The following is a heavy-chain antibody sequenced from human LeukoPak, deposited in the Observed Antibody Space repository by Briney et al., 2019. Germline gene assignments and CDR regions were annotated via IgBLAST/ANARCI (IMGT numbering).Heavy chain of an antibody. CDR3: ASAPLGSSSYYYFDY. Sequence: GASVKVSCKASGYTFTTYAMHWVRQAPGQRLEWMGWINAGNGSTKYSQKFQGRVTITRDTSASTAYMELSSLRSEDTAVYYCASAPLGSSSYYYFDYWGQGTLVTVSS. J-gene: IGHJ4*02. V-gene: IGHV1-3*01. CDR2: INAGNGST. CDR1: GYTFTTYA. D-gene: IGHD6-13*01.